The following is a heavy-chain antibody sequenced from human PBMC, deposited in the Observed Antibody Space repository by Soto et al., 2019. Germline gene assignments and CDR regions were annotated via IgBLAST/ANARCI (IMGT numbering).Heavy chain of an antibody. CDR3: ATLRFGSCSYDY. CDR1: GFTFSSYA. V-gene: IGHV3-64*01. Sequence: EVQLVESGGGLVQPGGSLRLSCAASGFTFSSYAMHWVRQAPGKGLEYVSAISSNGGSTYYANSVKGRFTISRDNSKNTLYLQMGSLRAEDMAVYYCATLRFGSCSYDYWGQGTLVTVSS. J-gene: IGHJ4*02. D-gene: IGHD3-3*01. CDR2: ISSNGGST.